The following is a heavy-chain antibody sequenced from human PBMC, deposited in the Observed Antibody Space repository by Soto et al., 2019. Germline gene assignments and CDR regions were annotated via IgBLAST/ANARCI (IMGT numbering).Heavy chain of an antibody. V-gene: IGHV5-10-1*01. CDR1: GYSFTTYW. J-gene: IGHJ6*02. CDR2: IDPGDSST. Sequence: GESLKISCQGSGYSFTTYWISWVSQMPGKGLEWMGKIDPGDSSTNYSPSFRGHITISVDRSINTAHLQFSSLKAADTAVYYCARLEKWYYNYYGLDVWGQGTMVTVSS. CDR3: ARLEKWYYNYYGLDV. D-gene: IGHD1-26*01.